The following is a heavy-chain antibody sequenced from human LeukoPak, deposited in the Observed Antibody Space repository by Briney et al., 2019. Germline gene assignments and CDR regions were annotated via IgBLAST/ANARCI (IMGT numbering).Heavy chain of an antibody. V-gene: IGHV3-74*01. J-gene: IGHJ5*02. CDR2: INSDGSST. CDR3: ARGVGYCSSTSCYWWFDP. CDR1: GFTFSSYW. Sequence: GGSPRLSCAASGFTFSSYWMHWVRQAPGKGLVWVSRINSDGSSTSYADSVKGRFTISRDNAKNTLYLQMNSLRAEDTAVYYCARGVGYCSSTSCYWWFDPWGQGTLVTVSS. D-gene: IGHD2-2*01.